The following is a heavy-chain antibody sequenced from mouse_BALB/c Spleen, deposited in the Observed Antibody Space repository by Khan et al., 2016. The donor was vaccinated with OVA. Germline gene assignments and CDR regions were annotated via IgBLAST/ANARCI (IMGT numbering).Heavy chain of an antibody. CDR3: ASELGRYYAMDY. Sequence: EVQLQESGPGLVKPSQSLSLTCTVTGYSITRDYAWNWIRPFPGNKLEWMGYITNSGSTNYNPSLKSRISITRDTSKNQFFLQLNSVPTEDTATYYCASELGRYYAMDYWGPGTSVTVSS. V-gene: IGHV3-2*02. J-gene: IGHJ4*01. D-gene: IGHD4-1*01. CDR1: GYSITRDYA. CDR2: ITNSGST.